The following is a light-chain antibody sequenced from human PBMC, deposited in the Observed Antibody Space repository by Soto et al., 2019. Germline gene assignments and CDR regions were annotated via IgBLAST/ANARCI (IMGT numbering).Light chain of an antibody. CDR1: QSVSSN. CDR3: EQYNNWPPTT. Sequence: EIVMTQSPATLSVSPGERATLSCRASQSVSSNLAGYQQKPGQAPILLIYAASTRATGNPARFSGSGSGTEFALTIGSLQSQDFAGYYCEQYNNWPPTTFGQGTKLEIK. J-gene: IGKJ2*01. V-gene: IGKV3-15*01. CDR2: AAS.